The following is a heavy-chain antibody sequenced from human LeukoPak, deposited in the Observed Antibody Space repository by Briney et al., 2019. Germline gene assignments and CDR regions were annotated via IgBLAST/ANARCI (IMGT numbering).Heavy chain of an antibody. V-gene: IGHV3-23*01. Sequence: PGGSLRLSCAASGFTFSTFVMSWVRQAPGKGLEWVSIINSSGGTTYYADSVKGRFTISRDNSKNTQYLQMNSLRAEDTAVYYCAKHPGAGNFDYWGQGALVTVSS. D-gene: IGHD6-19*01. CDR3: AKHPGAGNFDY. J-gene: IGHJ4*02. CDR2: INSSGGTT. CDR1: GFTFSTFV.